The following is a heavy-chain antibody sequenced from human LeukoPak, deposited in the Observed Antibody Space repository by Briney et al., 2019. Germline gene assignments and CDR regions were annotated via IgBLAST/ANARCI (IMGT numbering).Heavy chain of an antibody. CDR1: TFTRSNYW. CDR3: ARSPALMAYFDF. CDR2: IKTDGSEK. V-gene: IGHV3-7*01. Sequence: GGSLRLSCAASTFTRSNYWMAWVRQAPGKGLEWVANIKTDGSEKYYLDSVKDRFTISRDNNKNSLYLQMNSLRVEDKAVYYCARSPALMAYFDFWGQGTLVAVSS. D-gene: IGHD2-2*01. J-gene: IGHJ4*02.